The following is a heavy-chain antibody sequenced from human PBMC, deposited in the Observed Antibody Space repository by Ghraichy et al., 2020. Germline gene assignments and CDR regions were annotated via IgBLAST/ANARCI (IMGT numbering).Heavy chain of an antibody. D-gene: IGHD3-9*01. CDR2: IYYTGST. V-gene: IGHV4-61*01. CDR1: GGPVSSGTYY. J-gene: IGHJ4*02. CDR3: ASNTDYFDTTGVDY. Sequence: SETLSLTCSVSGGPVSSGTYYWSWIRQPPGKGLEWIGYIYYTGSTNYNPSLKSRVTISVYTSKNQFSLRLSSVTAADTAVYFCASNTDYFDTTGVDYWGQGTLVTVSS.